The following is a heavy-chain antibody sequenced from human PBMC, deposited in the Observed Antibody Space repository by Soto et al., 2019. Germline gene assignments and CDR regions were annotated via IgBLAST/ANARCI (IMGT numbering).Heavy chain of an antibody. D-gene: IGHD4-4*01. V-gene: IGHV3-30*18. CDR2: ISYDGTNE. CDR3: AKAHYSNYVEYYYYGMDV. Sequence: PGGSLRLSCAASGFTFSTYGMHWVRQGPGKGLEWLAVISYDGTNEYYADSVKGRFTISRANSRNTLYLQMNSLRAEDTAVYYCAKAHYSNYVEYYYYGMDVWGQGTTVTVSS. J-gene: IGHJ6*02. CDR1: GFTFSTYG.